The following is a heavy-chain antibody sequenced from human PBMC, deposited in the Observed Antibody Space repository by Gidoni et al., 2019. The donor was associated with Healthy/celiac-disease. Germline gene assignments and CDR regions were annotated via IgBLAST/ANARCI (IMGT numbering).Heavy chain of an antibody. CDR2: IRSSGSNI. CDR3: ARDVSGEGYCDL. CDR1: GFTFSSYE. Sequence: EVQLVAPGGGLVQPGGSLRLSCAASGFTFSSYEMNWVRQAPGKGREWVSYIRSSGSNIYYAESVKVRFTISRDNAKSSLYMQMNSRRGEETAVYYCARDVSGEGYCDLWGRGNLVTVSS. D-gene: IGHD3-10*01. V-gene: IGHV3-48*03. J-gene: IGHJ2*01.